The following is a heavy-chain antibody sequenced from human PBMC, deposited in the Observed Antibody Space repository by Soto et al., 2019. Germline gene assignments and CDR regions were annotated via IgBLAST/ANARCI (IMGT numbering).Heavy chain of an antibody. V-gene: IGHV1-69*13. CDR1: AGTFSSYA. J-gene: IGHJ6*02. D-gene: IGHD4-17*01. CDR3: AQGAGYGDYSRFYPPDHYYYYGMDV. Sequence: SVKVSCKASAGTFSSYAISWVRQAPGQGLEWMGGIIPIFGTANYAQKFQGRVTITADESTSTAYMELSSLRSEDTAVYYCAQGAGYGDYSRFYPPDHYYYYGMDVWGQGTTVTVSS. CDR2: IIPIFGTA.